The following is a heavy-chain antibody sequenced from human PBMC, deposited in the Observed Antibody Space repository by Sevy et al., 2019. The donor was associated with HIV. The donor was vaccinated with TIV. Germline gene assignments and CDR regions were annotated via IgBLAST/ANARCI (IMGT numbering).Heavy chain of an antibody. D-gene: IGHD5-12*01. CDR3: VRDRAGNGYDIGY. V-gene: IGHV3-74*01. CDR1: GFTFSRYW. CDR2: ITSDGNST. J-gene: IGHJ4*02. Sequence: GGSLRLSCAASGFTFSRYWMHWVRQAPGKGLVWVSLITSDGNSTAYADSVKGRFTISRDNAKSTLYLQMNSLRAEDTAVYFCVRDRAGNGYDIGYWGQGNLVTVSS.